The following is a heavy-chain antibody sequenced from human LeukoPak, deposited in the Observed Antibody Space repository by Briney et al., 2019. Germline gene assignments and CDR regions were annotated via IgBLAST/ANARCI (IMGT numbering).Heavy chain of an antibody. D-gene: IGHD2-15*01. J-gene: IGHJ2*01. CDR3: ARDPSGGFRWYFDL. CDR2: AYYKSKWYY. Sequence: SQTLSLTCAISGDSVSSSSATWNWTRQSPSRGLEWLGRAYYKSKWYYDYAVSVKSRLTISPDTSRNQFSLQLNSVTPEDTAVYYCARDPSGGFRWYFDLWGRGTLVTVSS. CDR1: GDSVSSSSAT. V-gene: IGHV6-1*01.